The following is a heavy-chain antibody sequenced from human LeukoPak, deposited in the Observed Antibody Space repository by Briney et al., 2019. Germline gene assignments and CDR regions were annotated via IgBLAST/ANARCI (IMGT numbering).Heavy chain of an antibody. V-gene: IGHV1-3*03. D-gene: IGHD6-13*01. CDR3: ARAEQPYYFDY. Sequence: ASVKVSCKASGYTFTSYAMHWVRQAPGQRFEWMGWINAGNGNTKYSQEFQGRVTITRDTSASTAYMELSSLRSEDMAVYYCARAEQPYYFDYWGQGTLVTVSS. J-gene: IGHJ4*02. CDR2: INAGNGNT. CDR1: GYTFTSYA.